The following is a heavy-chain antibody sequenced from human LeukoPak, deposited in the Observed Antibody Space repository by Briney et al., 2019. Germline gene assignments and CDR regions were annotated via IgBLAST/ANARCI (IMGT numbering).Heavy chain of an antibody. Sequence: SETLSLTCTVSGGSISSGSYYWSWIRQPAGQGLEWIGRIYTSGSTNYNPSIKGRVTISVATSKNQFSLKLSSVTAADTAVYYCARAVSGYHRPAFDIWGQGTMVTVSS. CDR3: ARAVSGYHRPAFDI. CDR1: GGSISSGSYY. J-gene: IGHJ3*02. V-gene: IGHV4-61*02. CDR2: IYTSGST. D-gene: IGHD5-12*01.